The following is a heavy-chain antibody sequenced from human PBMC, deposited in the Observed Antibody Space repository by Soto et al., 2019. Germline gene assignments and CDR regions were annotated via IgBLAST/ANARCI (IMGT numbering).Heavy chain of an antibody. CDR1: GFTFTSSA. CDR3: AAGYNWNPTDGMDV. Sequence: SVKVSCKASGFTFTSSAMQWVRQARGQRLEWIGWIVVGSGNTNYAQKFQERVTITRDMSTSTAYMELSSLRSEDTAVYYCAAGYNWNPTDGMDVWGQGTTVTVSS. V-gene: IGHV1-58*02. J-gene: IGHJ6*02. D-gene: IGHD1-20*01. CDR2: IVVGSGNT.